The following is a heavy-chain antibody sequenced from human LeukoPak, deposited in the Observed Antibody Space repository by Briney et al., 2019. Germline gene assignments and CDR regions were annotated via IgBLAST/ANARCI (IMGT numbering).Heavy chain of an antibody. J-gene: IGHJ4*02. CDR3: ARDLRKWELSLILFDY. Sequence: ASVKVSCKASGYTFTSYVISWVRQAPGQGLEWMGWISAYNGNTNYAQKLQGRVTMTTDTSTSTAYMELRSLRSDDTAVYYCARDLRKWELSLILFDYWGQGTLVTVSS. CDR1: GYTFTSYV. V-gene: IGHV1-18*01. CDR2: ISAYNGNT. D-gene: IGHD1-26*01.